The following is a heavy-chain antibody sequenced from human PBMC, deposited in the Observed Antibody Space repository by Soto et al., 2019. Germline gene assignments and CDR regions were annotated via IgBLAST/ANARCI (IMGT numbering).Heavy chain of an antibody. V-gene: IGHV1-46*01. CDR1: GYTFTSYY. D-gene: IGHD2-15*01. CDR2: INPTGGST. J-gene: IGHJ4*02. CDR3: VGYCSGGSCSHPDY. Sequence: QVQLVQSGAEVKKPGASVKVSCKASGYTFTSYYMHWVRQAPGQGLEWMGIINPTGGSTSYAQKVQGRVTMTRDTSTSTVYMELSSLRSEDTAVYYCVGYCSGGSCSHPDYWGQGTLVTVSS.